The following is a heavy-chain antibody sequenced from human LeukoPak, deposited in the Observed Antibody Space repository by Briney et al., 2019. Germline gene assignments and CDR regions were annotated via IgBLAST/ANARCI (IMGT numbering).Heavy chain of an antibody. CDR2: IYSGGSA. V-gene: IGHV3-66*01. CDR3: ARGSSLGVTAFDI. CDR1: GFSVRGNY. Sequence: GGSLRLSCAVSGFSVRGNYLSWVRQAPGKGLVWVSVIYSGGSADYADSVKGRFTISRDNSKNTMYLQMNSLRADDTAVYYCARGSSLGVTAFDIWGQGTMVTVSS. D-gene: IGHD3-10*01. J-gene: IGHJ3*02.